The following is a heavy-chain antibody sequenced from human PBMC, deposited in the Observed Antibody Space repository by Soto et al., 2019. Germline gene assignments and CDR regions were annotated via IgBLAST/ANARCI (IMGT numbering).Heavy chain of an antibody. CDR3: AKDRWGDILSGTYRGGWFDP. CDR2: ISYDGSHK. CDR1: GFTFSSYV. J-gene: IGHJ5*02. D-gene: IGHD3-9*01. V-gene: IGHV3-30*18. Sequence: GGSLRLSCAASGFTFSSYVMHWVRQAPGKGLEWVAVISYDGSHKYHADSVKGRFTISRDNSKNTLHLQMNSLRAEDTAVYYCAKDRWGDILSGTYRGGWFDPWGQGTVVTVSS.